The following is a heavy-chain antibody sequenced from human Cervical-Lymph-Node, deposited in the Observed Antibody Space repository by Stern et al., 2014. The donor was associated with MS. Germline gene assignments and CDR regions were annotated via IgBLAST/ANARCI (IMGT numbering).Heavy chain of an antibody. CDR1: GYTFIDYY. V-gene: IGHV1-46*03. CDR2: SNLREGAT. J-gene: IGHJ3*01. D-gene: IGHD1-26*01. Sequence: QVQLLQSGAEVKKPGASVTVSCRTSGYTFIDYYIHWVRQAPGQGLEWLGISNLREGATTYAKKFQGRVTMARDTSTNTAYMQLGSLTSEDTAVFFCAREGADNDAFDVWGQGTMVTVSS. CDR3: AREGADNDAFDV.